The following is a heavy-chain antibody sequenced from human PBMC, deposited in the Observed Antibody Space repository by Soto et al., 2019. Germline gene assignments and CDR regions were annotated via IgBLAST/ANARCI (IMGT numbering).Heavy chain of an antibody. CDR3: ASHDPGARVDP. V-gene: IGHV1-2*02. J-gene: IGHJ5*02. Sequence: QVQLVQSGAEVKKPGASVKVSCKAPRYIFTAYFMHWVRQAPGQGLEWMGWINPNNGATHYGLSFQGRVTMTSDTSISTAYMELSSLRSDDTAGYYCASHDPGARVDPWGQGTLVIVSS. CDR1: RYIFTAYF. D-gene: IGHD1-1*01. CDR2: INPNNGAT.